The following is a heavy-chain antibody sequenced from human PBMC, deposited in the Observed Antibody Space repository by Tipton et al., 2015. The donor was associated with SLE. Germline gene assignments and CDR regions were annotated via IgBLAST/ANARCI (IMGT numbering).Heavy chain of an antibody. J-gene: IGHJ4*02. CDR1: GGSISSSSYY. Sequence: PGLVKPSETLSLTCTVSGGSISSSSYYWGWIRQPPGKGLEWIGDIYYSGSTYYSPSLKSRVTISVDTSKNQFSLKLSSVTAADTAVYYCARDKSGAGLRYWGQGTLVTVSS. V-gene: IGHV4-39*07. CDR3: ARDKSGAGLRY. D-gene: IGHD3-10*01. CDR2: IYYSGST.